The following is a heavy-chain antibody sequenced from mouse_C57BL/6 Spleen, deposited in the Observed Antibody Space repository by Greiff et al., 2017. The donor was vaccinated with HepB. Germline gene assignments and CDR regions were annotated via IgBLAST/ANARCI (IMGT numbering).Heavy chain of an antibody. Sequence: QVQLQQPGAELVKPGASVKLSCKASGYTFTSYWMQWVKQRPGQGLEWIGEIDPSDSYTNYNQKFKGKATMTVDKSSSTAYMQLSSLTSEDSAVYYCAGGNYENYWGQGTTLTVSS. D-gene: IGHD2-1*01. CDR2: IDPSDSYT. J-gene: IGHJ2*01. CDR1: GYTFTSYW. V-gene: IGHV1-50*01. CDR3: AGGNYENY.